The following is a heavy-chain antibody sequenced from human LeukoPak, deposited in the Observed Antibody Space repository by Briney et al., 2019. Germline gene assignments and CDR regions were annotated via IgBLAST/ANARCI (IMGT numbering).Heavy chain of an antibody. CDR1: GFSFSNYR. CDR2: ISSSSSYI. D-gene: IGHD3/OR15-3a*01. J-gene: IGHJ4*02. V-gene: IGHV3-21*01. CDR3: ARVGTGLADDY. Sequence: PGGSLRLSCAASGFSFSNYRMNWVRQAPGKGLEWVSSISSSSSYIYYADSGKGRFTISRDNAKNSLYPQMNSLRVEDTAVYYCARVGTGLADDYWGQGTLVTVSS.